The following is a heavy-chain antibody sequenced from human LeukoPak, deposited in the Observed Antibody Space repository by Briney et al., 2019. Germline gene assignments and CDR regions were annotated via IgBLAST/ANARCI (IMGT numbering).Heavy chain of an antibody. D-gene: IGHD4-17*01. CDR2: AYYTGST. J-gene: IGHJ4*02. V-gene: IGHV4-39*07. Sequence: SSETLSLTCTVSGGSIASSTSYYWGWVRQPPGKGLEWIGNAYYTGSTNYTPSLKSRVTISVDTSKNQFSLKLSSVTAADTAVYYCARVRTTVTIDYWGQGTLVTVSS. CDR3: ARVRTTVTIDY. CDR1: GGSIASSTSYY.